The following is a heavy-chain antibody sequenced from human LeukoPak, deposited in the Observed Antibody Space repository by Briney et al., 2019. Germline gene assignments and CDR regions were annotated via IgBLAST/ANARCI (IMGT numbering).Heavy chain of an antibody. J-gene: IGHJ6*03. V-gene: IGHV4-59*01. CDR3: ARGNDYYYYYMDV. CDR2: IYYSGST. CDR1: GGSISSYY. Sequence: SETLSLTCTVSGGSISSYYWSWIRQPPGKGLEWIGYIYYSGSTNYNPSLKSRVTISVDTSKNQFSLKLSSVTAADTAVYYCARGNDYYYYYMDVWGKGTTVTVSS.